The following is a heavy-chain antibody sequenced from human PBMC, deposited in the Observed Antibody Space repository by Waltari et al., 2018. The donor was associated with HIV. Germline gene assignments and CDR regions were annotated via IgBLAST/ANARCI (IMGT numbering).Heavy chain of an antibody. CDR2: IYPADSDT. CDR3: ARVRMGASDAFDV. D-gene: IGHD1-26*01. J-gene: IGHJ3*01. CDR1: GNRLVSFS. V-gene: IGHV5-51*01. Sequence: LVQSGAAVKKHGQSLKISCKHPGNRLVSFSIGWVRQMPGKGLEWVGNIYPADSDTKYSPTFEGQVTMSRDETVNTAYLQWRRLKSSDTGTYFCARVRMGASDAFDVWGQGTTVTVSS.